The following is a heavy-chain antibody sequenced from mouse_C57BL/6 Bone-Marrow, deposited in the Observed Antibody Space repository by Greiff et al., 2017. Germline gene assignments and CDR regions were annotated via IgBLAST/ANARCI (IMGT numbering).Heavy chain of an antibody. CDR2: IYPRDGST. J-gene: IGHJ1*03. CDR3: ARDYGSSYWYFDV. D-gene: IGHD1-1*01. V-gene: IGHV1-85*01. Sequence: QVQLQPSGPELVKPGASVKLSCKASGYTFTSYDINWVKQRPGPGLEWIGWIYPRDGSTKYNEKFKGKATSTVDTSSSTAYMELHSLPSEDYAVYYCARDYGSSYWYFDVWGTGTTVTVSS. CDR1: GYTFTSYD.